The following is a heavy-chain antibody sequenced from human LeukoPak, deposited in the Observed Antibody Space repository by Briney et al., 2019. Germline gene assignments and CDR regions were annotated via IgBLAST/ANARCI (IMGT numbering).Heavy chain of an antibody. CDR2: ISRNGGST. CDR1: GFTFDDYG. J-gene: IGHJ4*02. Sequence: LGGPLRLSCEASGFTFDDYGMSWVRQPPGKGLEWVSGISRNGGSTDCADSVKGRFTISRDNAKNSHFLQMNSLRVEDTAFYYCARGFRNGPFDCWGQGTLVTVSS. CDR3: ARGFRNGPFDC. D-gene: IGHD2-8*01. V-gene: IGHV3-20*04.